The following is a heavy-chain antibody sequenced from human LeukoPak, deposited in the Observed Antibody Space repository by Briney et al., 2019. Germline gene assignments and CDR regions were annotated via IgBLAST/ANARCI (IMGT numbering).Heavy chain of an antibody. J-gene: IGHJ4*02. Sequence: SETLSLTCTVSGGTISSYSWSWIRQPAGRGLEWIGRIQTSGSTNYNPSLKSRVTMSVDTSKNKFSLKVNSVTAADTAVYYCARVGSGWSFDYWGQGTLVTVSS. D-gene: IGHD6-19*01. CDR3: ARVGSGWSFDY. CDR2: IQTSGST. V-gene: IGHV4-4*07. CDR1: GGTISSYS.